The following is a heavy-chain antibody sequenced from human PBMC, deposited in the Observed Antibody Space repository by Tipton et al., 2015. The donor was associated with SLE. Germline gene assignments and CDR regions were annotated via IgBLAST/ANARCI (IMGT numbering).Heavy chain of an antibody. CDR3: ASGGYYGSGSYYGGWFDL. CDR2: VYSSGST. CDR1: GGSISTYY. D-gene: IGHD3-10*01. V-gene: IGHV4-4*08. J-gene: IGHJ5*02. Sequence: LRLSCTVSGGSISTYYWSWIRQPPGKGLEWIGYVYSSGSTNYNPSLKSRVTISVDTSKNQFSLHLRSMTAADTAVYYCASGGYYGSGSYYGGWFDLWGQGTLVTVSS.